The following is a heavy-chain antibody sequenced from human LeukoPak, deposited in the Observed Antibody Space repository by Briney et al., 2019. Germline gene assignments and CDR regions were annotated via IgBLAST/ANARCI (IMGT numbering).Heavy chain of an antibody. D-gene: IGHD7-27*01. Sequence: GGSLRLSCAASGFTFSNYGMHWVRQAPGQGLEWAAVISYDGSNEYYADSVKGRFAISRDTSKNTLYLQMNGLRAEDTALYYCARKFLTGRLIDYWGQGTLVTVSS. J-gene: IGHJ4*02. CDR1: GFTFSNYG. CDR3: ARKFLTGRLIDY. CDR2: ISYDGSNE. V-gene: IGHV3-30*03.